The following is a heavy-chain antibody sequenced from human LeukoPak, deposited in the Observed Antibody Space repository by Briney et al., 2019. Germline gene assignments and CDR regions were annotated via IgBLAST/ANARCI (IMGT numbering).Heavy chain of an antibody. CDR3: ASSSSSWLYYFDY. Sequence: GGSLRLSCAASGFTFSSHSMNWVRQAPGKGLEWVSSISSSSSYIYYADSVKGRFTISRDNAKNSLYLQMNSLRAEDTAVYYCASSSSSWLYYFDYWGQGTLVTVSS. D-gene: IGHD6-13*01. CDR1: GFTFSSHS. V-gene: IGHV3-21*01. CDR2: ISSSSSYI. J-gene: IGHJ4*02.